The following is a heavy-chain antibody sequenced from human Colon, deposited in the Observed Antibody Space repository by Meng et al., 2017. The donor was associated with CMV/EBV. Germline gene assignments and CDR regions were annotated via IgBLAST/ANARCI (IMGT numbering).Heavy chain of an antibody. D-gene: IGHD5-12*01. CDR2: IYWDDDT. CDR1: GFSFITDKAG. CDR3: VRRSYSGQDDY. Sequence: QIHLKESAPPLVKPTQTLTLTCTFSGFSFITDKAGVGWIRHPPGKALEWLGFIYWDDDTRYSPSLKTRLTIIRDTSKNQVILTMTNMDPADTATYYCVRRSYSGQDDYWGQGALVTVSS. V-gene: IGHV2-5*02. J-gene: IGHJ4*02.